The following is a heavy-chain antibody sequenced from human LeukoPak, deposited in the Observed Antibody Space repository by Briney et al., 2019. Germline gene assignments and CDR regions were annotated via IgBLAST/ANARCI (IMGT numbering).Heavy chain of an antibody. J-gene: IGHJ4*02. D-gene: IGHD6-13*01. V-gene: IGHV4-59*08. CDR2: IYYSGST. CDR1: GGSISSYY. Sequence: NPSETLSLTCTVSGGSISSYYWSWIRQPPGKGLEWIGYIYYSGSTNYNPSLKSRVTISVDTSKNQFSLKLSSVTAADTAVYYCAASSGWYEIDYWGQGTLVTVSS. CDR3: AASSGWYEIDY.